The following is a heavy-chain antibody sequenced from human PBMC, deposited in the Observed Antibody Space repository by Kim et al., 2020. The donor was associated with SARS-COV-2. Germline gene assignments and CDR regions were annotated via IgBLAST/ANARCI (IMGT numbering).Heavy chain of an antibody. CDR1: GFTFSDYY. V-gene: IGHV3-11*01. CDR2: ISSSGSTI. Sequence: GGSLRLSCAASGFTFSDYYMSWIRQAPGKGLEWVSYISSSGSTIYYADSVKGRFTISRDNAKNSLYLQMNSLRAEDTAVYYCARDHPSGVHSRVTHPAQFDYWGQGTLVTVSS. D-gene: IGHD2-21*02. CDR3: ARDHPSGVHSRVTHPAQFDY. J-gene: IGHJ4*02.